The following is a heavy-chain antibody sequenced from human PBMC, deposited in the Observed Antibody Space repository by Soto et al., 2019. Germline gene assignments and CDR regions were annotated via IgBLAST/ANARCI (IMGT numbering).Heavy chain of an antibody. D-gene: IGHD4-17*01. CDR1: EFTFSNYA. V-gene: IGHV3-30*03. CDR2: ISYDGNNK. J-gene: IGHJ4*02. Sequence: GGSLRLSCAASEFTFSNYAMHWVRQAPGKGLQWLAVISYDGNNKYYADSVEGRFTISRDNSKNTVYLQMNSLRLKDTAVYYCARGPSYSDSYFDHWGKGTLVTASS. CDR3: ARGPSYSDSYFDH.